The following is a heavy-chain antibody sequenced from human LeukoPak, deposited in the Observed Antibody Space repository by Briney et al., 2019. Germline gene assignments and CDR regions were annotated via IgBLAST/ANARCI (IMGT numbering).Heavy chain of an antibody. D-gene: IGHD3-22*01. J-gene: IGHJ4*02. CDR3: ASGYYYRGDY. CDR1: GGSISSGSYY. V-gene: IGHV4-61*02. CDR2: IYTSGST. Sequence: SQTLSLTCTVSGGSISSGSYYWSWIRQPAGKGLEWIGRIYTSGSTNYNPSLKSRVTISVDTSKNEFSLKLSSVTAADTAVYYCASGYYYRGDYWGQGTLVTVPS.